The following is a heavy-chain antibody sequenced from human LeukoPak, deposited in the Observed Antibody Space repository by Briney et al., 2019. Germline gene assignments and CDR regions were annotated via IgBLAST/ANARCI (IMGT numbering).Heavy chain of an antibody. V-gene: IGHV3-9*01. CDR3: AKDSHYYDSSGYYPFDY. CDR1: GFTFDDYA. J-gene: IGHJ4*02. CDR2: ISWNSGSI. Sequence: GGSLRLSCAASGFTFDDYAMHWVRQAPGKGLEWVSGISWNSGSIGYADSVKGRFTISRDNAKNSLYLQMNSLRAEDTALYYCAKDSHYYDSSGYYPFDYWGQGTLVTVSS. D-gene: IGHD3-22*01.